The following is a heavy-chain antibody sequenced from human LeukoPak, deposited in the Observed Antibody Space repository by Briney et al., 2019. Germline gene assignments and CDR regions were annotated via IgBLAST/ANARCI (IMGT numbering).Heavy chain of an antibody. Sequence: ASVKVSCKASGYTFTSYGISWVRQAPGQGLEWMGWISAYNGNTNYAQKLQGRVTMTTDTSTSTAYMELRSLRSDDTAVYYCARGTEYDILTGYSINPKFDYWGQGTLVTVSS. J-gene: IGHJ4*02. CDR2: ISAYNGNT. V-gene: IGHV1-18*01. CDR1: GYTFTSYG. CDR3: ARGTEYDILTGYSINPKFDY. D-gene: IGHD3-9*01.